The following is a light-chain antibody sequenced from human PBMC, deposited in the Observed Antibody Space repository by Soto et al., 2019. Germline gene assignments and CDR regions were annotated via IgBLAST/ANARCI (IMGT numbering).Light chain of an antibody. CDR1: QNINYN. Sequence: EIGMTQSPATLSVSPGERASLSCKTTQNINYNLAWYQQKPGQAPRLLIYGASSRATGVPARFSGSGSGTNFTLSIIGLQSEDFAVYYCHQYENWPRTFGQGTKGDIK. J-gene: IGKJ1*01. CDR2: GAS. V-gene: IGKV3-15*01. CDR3: HQYENWPRT.